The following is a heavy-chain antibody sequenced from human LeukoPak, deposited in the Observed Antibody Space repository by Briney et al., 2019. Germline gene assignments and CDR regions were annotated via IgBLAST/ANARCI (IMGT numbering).Heavy chain of an antibody. J-gene: IGHJ4*02. V-gene: IGHV3-21*01. Sequence: GGSLRLSWAASGFTFSSYGMNWVRQAPGKGLEWVSSISGSNSYIFYADSVKGRFTVSRDNAKDSLYLQMNSLRAEDTAVYYCARALTTLTYEGYWGQGTLVTVSS. CDR2: ISGSNSYI. D-gene: IGHD1-1*01. CDR3: ARALTTLTYEGY. CDR1: GFTFSSYG.